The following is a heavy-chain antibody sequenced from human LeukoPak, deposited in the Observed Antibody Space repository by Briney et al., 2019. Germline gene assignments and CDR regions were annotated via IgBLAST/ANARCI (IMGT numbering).Heavy chain of an antibody. J-gene: IGHJ3*02. Sequence: PSETLSLTCTVAGGSISSYYWSWIRQPPGKGLEWIGYIYYSGSTKYNPSLQSRVTISVDTSKTQFSLKLSSVTAADTALYYCATNRNRVIDTFDIWGQGAMVTVSS. CDR2: IYYSGST. CDR3: ATNRNRVIDTFDI. V-gene: IGHV4-59*08. D-gene: IGHD1-14*01. CDR1: GGSISSYY.